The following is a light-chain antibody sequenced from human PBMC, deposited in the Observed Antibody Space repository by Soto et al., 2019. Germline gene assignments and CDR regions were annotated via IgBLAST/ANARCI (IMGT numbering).Light chain of an antibody. V-gene: IGKV1-6*01. CDR3: LQDYNYPLT. CDR1: QGIRND. CDR2: TAS. J-gene: IGKJ4*01. Sequence: AIQMTQSPSSLSASVGDRVTITCRASQGIRNDLGWYQQKPGEAPKFLIYTASSLQSGVPSRFSVSGSGTDFTLTINSLQPEDFATYYCLQDYNYPLTFGGGTKVEIK.